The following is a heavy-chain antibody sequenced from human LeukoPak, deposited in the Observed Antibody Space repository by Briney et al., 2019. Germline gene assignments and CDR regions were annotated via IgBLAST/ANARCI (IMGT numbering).Heavy chain of an antibody. CDR2: IIPIFGSS. CDR1: GGTFNNYA. D-gene: IGHD6-13*01. CDR3: ARAGWGYSSSWDYYYYMDV. Sequence: VASVKVSCKASGGTFNNYAINWVRQAPGQGLEWMGGIIPIFGSSNYAQKFQGRVTITADESTTTAYMELSSLRSDDTAVYYCARAGWGYSSSWDYYYYMDVWGKGTTVTVSS. V-gene: IGHV1-69*13. J-gene: IGHJ6*03.